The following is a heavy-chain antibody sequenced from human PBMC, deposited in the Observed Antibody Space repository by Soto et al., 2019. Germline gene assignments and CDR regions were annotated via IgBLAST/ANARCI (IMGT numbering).Heavy chain of an antibody. D-gene: IGHD2-2*01. V-gene: IGHV1-69*13. CDR2: IIPTFGTA. CDR3: ARDQGRPPSPTVPNWFDP. Sequence: SVKVSCKASGGTFSSYAISWVRQAPGQGLEWMGGIIPTFGTANYAQKFQGRVTITADESTSTAYMELSSLRSEDTAVYYCARDQGRPPSPTVPNWFDPWGQGTLVTVSS. J-gene: IGHJ5*02. CDR1: GGTFSSYA.